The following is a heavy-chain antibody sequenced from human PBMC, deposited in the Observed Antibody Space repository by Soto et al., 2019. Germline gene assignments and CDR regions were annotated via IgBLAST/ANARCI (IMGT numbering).Heavy chain of an antibody. CDR2: FIPILDMA. Sequence: QVQVVQSGAEVKKPESSVKVSCKPSGGTFNTYTVNWVRLAPGHGLEWMGRFIPILDMANYAQKFQDRVTITAERSAFTAYMELNSLTSDVTDVYYCAITYGRDKSCPRDFDFWGPGTRVTVSS. D-gene: IGHD2-21*01. CDR3: AITYGRDKSCPRDFDF. J-gene: IGHJ4*02. V-gene: IGHV1-69*02. CDR1: GGTFNTYT.